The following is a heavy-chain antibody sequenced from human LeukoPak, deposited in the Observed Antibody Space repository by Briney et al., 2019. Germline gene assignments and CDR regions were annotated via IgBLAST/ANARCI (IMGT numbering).Heavy chain of an antibody. Sequence: PGGSLRLSCAASGFIFSSYTMHWVRQAPGQGLEWVSLITGSGDTTYYADSVKGRFTISRDNSKNTLYLQMNSLRSEDTAVYYCARGWLAETTVVTPYNYWGQGTLVTVSS. D-gene: IGHD4-23*01. CDR3: ARGWLAETTVVTPYNY. CDR2: ITGSGDTT. V-gene: IGHV3-23*01. CDR1: GFIFSSYT. J-gene: IGHJ4*02.